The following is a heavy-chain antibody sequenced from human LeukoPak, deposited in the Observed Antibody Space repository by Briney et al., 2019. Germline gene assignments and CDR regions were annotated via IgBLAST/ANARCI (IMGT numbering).Heavy chain of an antibody. D-gene: IGHD2-15*01. CDR1: GGSISSYY. Sequence: PSETLSLTCTVSGGSISSYYWSWIRQPPGKGLEWIGNIYYSGSTNYNPSLKGRVTMSVDTSKNQFSLRLSSVTTADTAVYYCARRSGGNWESFYFDYWGQGTLVTVSS. J-gene: IGHJ4*02. CDR3: ARRSGGNWESFYFDY. V-gene: IGHV4-59*08. CDR2: IYYSGST.